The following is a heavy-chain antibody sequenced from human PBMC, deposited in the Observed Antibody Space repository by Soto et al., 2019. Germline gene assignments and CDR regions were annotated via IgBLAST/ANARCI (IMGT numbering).Heavy chain of an antibody. V-gene: IGHV2-5*02. CDR2: IYWDDEK. CDR3: AHRRNTYYDILTGYSKNWFDP. CDR1: GFSLSTNGVG. D-gene: IGHD3-9*01. J-gene: IGHJ5*02. Sequence: QITLKESGPTMVKPTQTLTLTCTFSGFSLSTNGVGVGWIRQSPGKDLEWLALIYWDDEKRYSPSLKSRLTITTDTSKSQVVLTMTNVAPVDTAIYPCAHRRNTYYDILTGYSKNWFDPWGQGTLVTVSS.